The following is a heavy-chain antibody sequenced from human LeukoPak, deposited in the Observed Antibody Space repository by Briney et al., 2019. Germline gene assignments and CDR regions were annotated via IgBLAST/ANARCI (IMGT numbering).Heavy chain of an antibody. J-gene: IGHJ4*02. Sequence: GGSLRLSCAASGFTFSSYGMTWVRQAPGKGLEWVSYISSSSSTIYYADSVKGRFTISRDNSKNTLYLQMNSLRAEDTAIYYCAKTYYFDTSGYFDSWGQGTLVTVSS. V-gene: IGHV3-48*01. D-gene: IGHD3-22*01. CDR2: ISSSSSTI. CDR1: GFTFSSYG. CDR3: AKTYYFDTSGYFDS.